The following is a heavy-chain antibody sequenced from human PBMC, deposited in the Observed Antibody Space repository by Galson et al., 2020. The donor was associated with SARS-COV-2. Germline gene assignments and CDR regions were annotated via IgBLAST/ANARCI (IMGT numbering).Heavy chain of an antibody. CDR3: ARHYEPMGWPGALYAFDI. CDR1: GGSISSSSYY. Sequence: SETLSLTCTVSGGSISSSSYYWGWIRQPPGKGLEWIGSIYYSGSTYYNPSLKSRVTISVDTSKNQFSLKLSSVTAADTAVYYCARHYEPMGWPGALYAFDIWGQGTMVTVSS. D-gene: IGHD3-16*01. CDR2: IYYSGST. V-gene: IGHV4-39*01. J-gene: IGHJ3*02.